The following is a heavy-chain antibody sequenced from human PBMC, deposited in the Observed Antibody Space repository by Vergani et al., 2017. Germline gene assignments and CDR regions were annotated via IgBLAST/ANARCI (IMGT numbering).Heavy chain of an antibody. V-gene: IGHV4-31*03. CDR3: ARMGGYXEGDAFRIGYFDS. Sequence: QVQLQESGPGLVKPSQTLALTCSVSGDSISSGVYYWSWIRQHPGKGLEWIGYIYSTGSTHHNPSLRRRINMSVDTSKNQFSLKLNSVTAADTAMYYCARMGGYXEGDAFRIGYFDSWGPGILVTVSS. J-gene: IGHJ4*02. CDR2: IYSTGST. D-gene: IGHD2-2*01. CDR1: GDSISSGVYY.